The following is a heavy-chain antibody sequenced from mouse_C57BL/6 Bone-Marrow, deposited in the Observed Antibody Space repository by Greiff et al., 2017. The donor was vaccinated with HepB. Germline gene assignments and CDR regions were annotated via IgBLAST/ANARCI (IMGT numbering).Heavy chain of an antibody. CDR3: ARRNLFPLFDY. J-gene: IGHJ2*01. D-gene: IGHD1-1*01. CDR1: GFTFTDYN. CDR2: INPNNGGT. V-gene: IGHV1-18*01. Sequence: VQLQQSGPELVKPGASVKIPCKASGFTFTDYNMDWVKQSHGKSLEWIGDINPNNGGTNYNQKFKGKATLTVDKSSSTAYMELRSLTSEDTAVYYCARRNLFPLFDYWGQGTTLTVSS.